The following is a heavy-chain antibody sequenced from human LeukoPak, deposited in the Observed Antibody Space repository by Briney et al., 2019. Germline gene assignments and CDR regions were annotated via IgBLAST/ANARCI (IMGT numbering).Heavy chain of an antibody. Sequence: PSETLSLTCAVYGGSFSGYYWSWIRQPPGKGLEWIGEINHSGSTNYNPSLKSRVTISVDTSKNQFSLNLSSVTAADTAIYYCARYYYYYMDVWGKGTTVTVSS. CDR1: GGSFSGYY. CDR2: INHSGST. CDR3: ARYYYYYMDV. V-gene: IGHV4-34*01. J-gene: IGHJ6*03.